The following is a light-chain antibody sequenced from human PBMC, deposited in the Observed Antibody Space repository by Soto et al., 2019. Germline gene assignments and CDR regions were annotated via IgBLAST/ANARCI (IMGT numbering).Light chain of an antibody. V-gene: IGKV1-5*03. CDR2: KAS. Sequence: DIQMTQSPSTLSASVGDRVTITCRASHSISSWLAWYQQKPGKAPKLLIYKASSLESGVPSRFSGSGSGTEFTLTISSLQPDDFATYYCQQYNSRGYTFGQGTKLEIK. CDR1: HSISSW. CDR3: QQYNSRGYT. J-gene: IGKJ2*01.